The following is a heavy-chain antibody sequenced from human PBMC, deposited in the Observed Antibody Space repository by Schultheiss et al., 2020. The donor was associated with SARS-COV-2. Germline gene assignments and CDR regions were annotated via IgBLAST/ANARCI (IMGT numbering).Heavy chain of an antibody. J-gene: IGHJ5*02. D-gene: IGHD6-13*01. CDR2: ISSSGSTI. CDR3: ARCPLPYSSRDGFDP. CDR1: GFTFSDYY. Sequence: GGSLRLSCAASGFTFSDYYMSWIRQAPGKGLEWVSYISSSGSTIYYADSVKGRFTISRDNAKNSLYLQMNSLRDEDTAVYYCARCPLPYSSRDGFDPWGQGTLVTVSS. V-gene: IGHV3-11*04.